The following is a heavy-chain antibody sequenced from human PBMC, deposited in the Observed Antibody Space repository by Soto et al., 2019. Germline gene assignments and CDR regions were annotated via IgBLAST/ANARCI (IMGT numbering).Heavy chain of an antibody. Sequence: SQTLSLTCAISGDSVSSNSSAWNWIRQSPSRGLEWLGRTYYRSKWHNDYAVSVKSRITINPDTSKNQSSLQLNSVTPEDTAVYYCAREYYGSGSTIYYYGMDVWGQGTTVTVSS. CDR1: GDSVSSNSSA. CDR3: AREYYGSGSTIYYYGMDV. CDR2: TYYRSKWHN. V-gene: IGHV6-1*01. D-gene: IGHD3-10*01. J-gene: IGHJ6*02.